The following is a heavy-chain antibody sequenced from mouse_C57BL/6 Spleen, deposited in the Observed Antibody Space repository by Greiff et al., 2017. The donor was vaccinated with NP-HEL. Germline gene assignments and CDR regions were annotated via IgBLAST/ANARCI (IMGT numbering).Heavy chain of an antibody. J-gene: IGHJ4*01. CDR3: ARHYYGYYYYAMDY. CDR1: GYSFTGYY. CDR2: INPSTGGT. D-gene: IGHD2-2*01. Sequence: VQLQQSGPELVKPGASVKISCKASGYSFTGYYMNWVKQSPEKSLEWIGEINPSTGGTTYNQKFKAKATLTVDKSSSTAYMQLKSLTSEDSAVYYCARHYYGYYYYAMDYWGQGTSVTVSS. V-gene: IGHV1-42*01.